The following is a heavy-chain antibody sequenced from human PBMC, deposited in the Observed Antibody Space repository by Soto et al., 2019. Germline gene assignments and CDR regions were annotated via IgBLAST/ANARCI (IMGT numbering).Heavy chain of an antibody. V-gene: IGHV3-66*04. D-gene: IGHD1-1*01. Sequence: EVQLVESGGGLVQPGGSLRLSCAASGFTVSNNYMRWVRQAPGKGLEWVSLIYSGGATYYADSVKGRFTISRDNSKNTLYLQMNSLIAEDTAVYYCARHGTYNWVGGQGILVTVSS. CDR2: IYSGGAT. CDR1: GFTVSNNY. CDR3: ARHGTYNWV. J-gene: IGHJ4*02.